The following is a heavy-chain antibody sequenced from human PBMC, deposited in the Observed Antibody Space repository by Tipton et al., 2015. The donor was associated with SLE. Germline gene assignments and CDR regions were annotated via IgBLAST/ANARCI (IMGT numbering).Heavy chain of an antibody. CDR1: GYSISSGYY. J-gene: IGHJ3*02. CDR2: IYHSGST. CDR3: ARGLVRDYDFWSGYPMNDAFDI. V-gene: IGHV4-38-2*02. Sequence: TLSLTCTVSGYSISSGYYWGWIRQPPGKGLEWIGSIYHSGSTYYNPSLKSRVTISVDTSKNQFSLKLSSVTAADTAVYYCARGLVRDYDFWSGYPMNDAFDIWGQGTMVTVSS. D-gene: IGHD3-3*01.